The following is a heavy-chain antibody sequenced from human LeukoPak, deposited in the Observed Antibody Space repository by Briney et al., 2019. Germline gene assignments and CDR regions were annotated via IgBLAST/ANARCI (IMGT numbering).Heavy chain of an antibody. J-gene: IGHJ5*02. CDR3: ASENWFDP. CDR2: INHSGST. Sequence: SETLSLTCAVYGGSFSGYYWSWIRQPPGKGLEWIGEINHSGSTNYNPSLKSRVTISVDTSKNQFSLKLSSVTAADTAVYYCASENWFDPWGQGTLDTVSS. V-gene: IGHV4-34*01. CDR1: GGSFSGYY.